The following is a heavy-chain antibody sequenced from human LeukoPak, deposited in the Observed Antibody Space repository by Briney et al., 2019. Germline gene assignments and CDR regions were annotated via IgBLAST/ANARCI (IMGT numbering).Heavy chain of an antibody. V-gene: IGHV3-30*18. CDR1: GSTFSSYG. CDR2: ISYDGSSE. CDR3: AKDNDHCTSNCRAFDY. J-gene: IGHJ4*02. Sequence: GESLKISCAASGSTFSSYGMHWVRQAPGKGLEWVAVISYDGSSEYFADSVKGRFTISRDNSKNTLYLHMNSLRPEDTAVYYCAKDNDHCTSNCRAFDYWGQGTLVTVSS. D-gene: IGHD4-11*01.